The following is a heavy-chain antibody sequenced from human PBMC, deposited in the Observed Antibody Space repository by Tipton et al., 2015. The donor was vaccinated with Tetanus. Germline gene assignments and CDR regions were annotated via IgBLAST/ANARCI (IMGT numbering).Heavy chain of an antibody. D-gene: IGHD4-11*01. Sequence: TLSLTCSVSNGSISSGGYYWSWIRQYPGKGLEWIGLLYHTGVTYYNPSLQSRVAISVDTSKNQFSLKLSSMTAADTAVYYCVRAPYSSPGQYYFDSWGRGTLVTVSS. CDR1: NGSISSGGYY. V-gene: IGHV4-31*03. CDR3: VRAPYSSPGQYYFDS. J-gene: IGHJ4*02. CDR2: LYHTGVT.